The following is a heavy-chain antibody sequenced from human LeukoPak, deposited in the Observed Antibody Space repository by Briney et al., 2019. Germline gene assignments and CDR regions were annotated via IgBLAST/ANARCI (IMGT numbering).Heavy chain of an antibody. CDR1: GFSLSTRDVA. D-gene: IGHD4-11*01. V-gene: IGHV2-5*01. CDR3: AHRRSYGDYDY. Sequence: SAPTLFNPSPAPTLTFSFSGFSLSTRDVAVGWICQRPVKALEWTTLIFCHNDDRSISSLKNRLTITQDTSKSQVVLTMTSMDPLDTATYCCAHRRSYGDYDYWGQGTLVTASS. J-gene: IGHJ4*02. CDR2: IFCHNDD.